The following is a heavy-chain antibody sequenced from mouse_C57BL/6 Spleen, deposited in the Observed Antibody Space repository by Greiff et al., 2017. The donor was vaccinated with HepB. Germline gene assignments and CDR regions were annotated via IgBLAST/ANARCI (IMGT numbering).Heavy chain of an antibody. J-gene: IGHJ2*01. CDR2: INPSNGRT. D-gene: IGHD2-10*02. Sequence: VQLQQSGAELVNPGASVNLSCKASGYTLTSYWMHWVKQRPGQGLEWIGEINPSNGRTNYNEKFKSKATLTVDKYSSTAYMQLSSPTSEDSAVNYGERLVSNADYWGQGTTLTVSS. V-gene: IGHV1S81*02. CDR3: ERLVSNADY. CDR1: GYTLTSYW.